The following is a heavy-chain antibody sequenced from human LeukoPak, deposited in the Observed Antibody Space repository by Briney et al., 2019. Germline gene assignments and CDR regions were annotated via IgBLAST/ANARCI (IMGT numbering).Heavy chain of an antibody. Sequence: ASVKVSCKASVYTFSSYYMHWVRQAPGQGLEWMGIINPSGGSTTYAQKFQGRVTMTRDTSTSTVYMDLSSLRSEDTAVDYCARGPYDFGSGYPRDYFDYWGQGTLVTVSS. V-gene: IGHV1-46*01. D-gene: IGHD3-3*01. CDR3: ARGPYDFGSGYPRDYFDY. J-gene: IGHJ4*02. CDR1: VYTFSSYY. CDR2: INPSGGST.